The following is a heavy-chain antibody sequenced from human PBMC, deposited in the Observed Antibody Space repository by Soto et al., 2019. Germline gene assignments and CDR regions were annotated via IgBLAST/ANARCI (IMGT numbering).Heavy chain of an antibody. J-gene: IGHJ5*02. D-gene: IGHD2-2*01. V-gene: IGHV5-51*01. CDR1: GYSFTSYW. CDR3: ARHMGGVPADTDWFDP. CDR2: IYPGDSDT. Sequence: GESLKISCKGSGYSFTSYWIGWVRQMPGKGLEWMGIIYPGDSDTRYSPSFQGQVTISADKSISTAYLQWSSLKASDTAMYYCARHMGGVPADTDWFDPWGQGTLVTVSS.